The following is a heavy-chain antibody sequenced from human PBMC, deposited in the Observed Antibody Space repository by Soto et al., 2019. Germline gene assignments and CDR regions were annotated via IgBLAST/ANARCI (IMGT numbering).Heavy chain of an antibody. J-gene: IGHJ6*02. CDR1: GFTFSSYA. V-gene: IGHV3-30-3*01. CDR3: ARDELDILGSSWYLAGRLYYYYYGMDV. D-gene: IGHD6-13*01. CDR2: ISYDGSNK. Sequence: PGGSLRLSCAASGFTFSSYAMHWVRQAPGKGLEWVAVISYDGSNKYYADSVKGRFTISRDNSKNTLYLQMNSLRAEDTAVYYCARDELDILGSSWYLAGRLYYYYYGMDVWGQGTTVTVSS.